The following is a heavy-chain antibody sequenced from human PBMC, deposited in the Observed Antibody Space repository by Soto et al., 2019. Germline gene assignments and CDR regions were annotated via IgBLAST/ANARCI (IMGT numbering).Heavy chain of an antibody. Sequence: SETLSLTCAVYGGSFSGYYWSWIRQPPGKGLEWVGEINHSGSTNYNPSLKSRVTISVDAPKNQFSLKPSSVPAADTAVYYCARGKTTYYYGSGSYAPRYYMDVWGKGTTVTVSS. J-gene: IGHJ6*03. CDR2: INHSGST. D-gene: IGHD3-10*01. V-gene: IGHV4-34*01. CDR3: ARGKTTYYYGSGSYAPRYYMDV. CDR1: GGSFSGYY.